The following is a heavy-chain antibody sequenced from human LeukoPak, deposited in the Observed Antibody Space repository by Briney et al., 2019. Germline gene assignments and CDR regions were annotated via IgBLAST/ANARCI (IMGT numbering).Heavy chain of an antibody. V-gene: IGHV1-24*01. CDR1: GYTFTGYY. J-gene: IGHJ4*02. CDR3: ATDLSRVEGE. Sequence: GASVKVSCKASGYTFTGYYMHWVRQAPGKGLEWMGGFDPEDGETIYAQKFQGRVTMTEDTSTDTAYMELSSLRSEDTAVYYCATDLSRVEGEWGQGTLVTVSS. CDR2: FDPEDGET. D-gene: IGHD2-21*01.